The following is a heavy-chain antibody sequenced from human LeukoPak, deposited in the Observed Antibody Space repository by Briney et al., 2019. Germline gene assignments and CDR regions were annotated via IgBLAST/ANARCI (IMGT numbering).Heavy chain of an antibody. V-gene: IGHV1-18*01. D-gene: IGHD6-19*01. J-gene: IGHJ4*02. CDR3: ARTSSIAVAGSGENYFDY. CDR2: ISAYNGNT. Sequence: GASVKVSCKASGYTFINYGISWVRQAPGQGLEWMGWISAYNGNTNYAQKLQGRVTMTRDTSTSTVYMELSSLRSEDTAVYYCARTSSIAVAGSGENYFDYWGQGTLVTVSS. CDR1: GYTFINYG.